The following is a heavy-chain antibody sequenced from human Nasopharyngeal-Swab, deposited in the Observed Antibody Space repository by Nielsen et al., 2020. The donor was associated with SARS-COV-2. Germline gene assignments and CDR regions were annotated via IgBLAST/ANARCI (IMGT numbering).Heavy chain of an antibody. D-gene: IGHD4-23*01. CDR3: AAAPSGDYGGY. CDR1: GFTFINYG. J-gene: IGHJ4*02. Sequence: AGSLRLSCAASGFTFINYGMHWVRQAPGKGLEWVAVIWYDGSNKYYADSVKGRFTISRDNSKNTVYLQMSSLRGEDTAVYYCAAAPSGDYGGYWGQGTLVTVSS. CDR2: IWYDGSNK. V-gene: IGHV3-33*01.